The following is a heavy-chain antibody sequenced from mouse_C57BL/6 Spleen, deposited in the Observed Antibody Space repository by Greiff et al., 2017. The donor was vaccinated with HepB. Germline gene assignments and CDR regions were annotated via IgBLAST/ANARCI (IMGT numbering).Heavy chain of an antibody. CDR1: GYTFTSYW. J-gene: IGHJ3*01. V-gene: IGHV1-64*01. CDR2: IHPNSGST. Sequence: QVQLKQPGAELVKPGASVKLSCKASGYTFTSYWMHWVKQRPGQGLEWIGMIHPNSGSTNYNEKFKSKATLTVDKSSSTAYMQLSSLTSEDSAVYYCAVYYGNYEFAYWGQGTLVTVSA. CDR3: AVYYGNYEFAY. D-gene: IGHD2-1*01.